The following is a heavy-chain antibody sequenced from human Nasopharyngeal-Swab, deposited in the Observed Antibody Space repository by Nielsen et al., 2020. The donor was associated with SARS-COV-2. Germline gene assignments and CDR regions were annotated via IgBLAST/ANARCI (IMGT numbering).Heavy chain of an antibody. J-gene: IGHJ6*02. CDR2: IYYSGST. Sequence: SETLSPTCTVSGGSISSSSYYWGWIRQPPGKGLEWIGSIYYSGSTYYNPSLKSRVTISVDTSKNQFSLKLSSVTAADTAVYYCADMGEDYYYYGMDVWGQGTTVTVSS. V-gene: IGHV4-39*01. D-gene: IGHD3-16*01. CDR3: ADMGEDYYYYGMDV. CDR1: GGSISSSSYY.